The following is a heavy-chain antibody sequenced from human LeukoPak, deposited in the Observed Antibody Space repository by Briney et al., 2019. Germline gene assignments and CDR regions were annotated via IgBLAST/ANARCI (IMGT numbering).Heavy chain of an antibody. CDR3: AKDAMFEVPAAMSWMDV. J-gene: IGHJ6*01. D-gene: IGHD2-2*01. V-gene: IGHV3-30*18. CDR2: ISYDGSNK. CDR1: GFTFSSYG. Sequence: GGSLRLSCAASGFTFSSYGMHWVRQAPRKGLEWVAVISYDGSNKYYADSVKGRFTISRDNSKNTLYLQMNSLRAEDTAVYYCAKDAMFEVPAAMSWMDVCGQRTTVTVSS.